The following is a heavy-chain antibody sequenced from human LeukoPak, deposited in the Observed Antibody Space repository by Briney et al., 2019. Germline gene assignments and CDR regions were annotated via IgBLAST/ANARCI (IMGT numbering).Heavy chain of an antibody. CDR1: GGSISSYY. CDR3: ARTRIDEGYYYYYMDV. CDR2: IYTSGST. Sequence: SETLSLTCTVSGGSISSYYWSWIRQPAGKGLEWIGRIYTSGSTNYNPSLKSRVTMSVDTSKNQFSLKLSSVTAADTAVYYCARTRIDEGYYYYYMDVWGKGTTVTVSS. J-gene: IGHJ6*03. V-gene: IGHV4-4*07.